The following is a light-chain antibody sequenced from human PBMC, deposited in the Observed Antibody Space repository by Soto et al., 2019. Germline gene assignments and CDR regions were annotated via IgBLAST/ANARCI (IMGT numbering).Light chain of an antibody. Sequence: DIQMTQSPSSRSASVGDRVTITRRVSQGISNYLAWYQQIPGKVPKLLISAASTLQSGVPSRFSGSGSGTDFTLTISSLQPEDVATYYCQKYTNVPAFGGGTKVEIK. CDR1: QGISNY. J-gene: IGKJ4*01. CDR2: AAS. V-gene: IGKV1-27*01. CDR3: QKYTNVPA.